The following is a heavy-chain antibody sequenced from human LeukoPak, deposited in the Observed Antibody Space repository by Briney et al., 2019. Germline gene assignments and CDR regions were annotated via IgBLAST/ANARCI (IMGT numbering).Heavy chain of an antibody. Sequence: SETLSLTCTVSGASISSYYWSWIRQPLEKGLEWIGYIYYSGSTNYNPSLKSRVTISVDTSKNQFSLKLSSVTAADTAVYYCARQIAAAGTFDYWGQGTLVTVSS. D-gene: IGHD6-13*01. V-gene: IGHV4-59*08. J-gene: IGHJ4*02. CDR2: IYYSGST. CDR3: ARQIAAAGTFDY. CDR1: GASISSYY.